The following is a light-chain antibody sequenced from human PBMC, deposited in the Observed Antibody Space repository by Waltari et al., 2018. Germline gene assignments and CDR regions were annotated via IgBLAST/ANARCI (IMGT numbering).Light chain of an antibody. CDR2: AVS. CDR1: SSDVGGYNY. V-gene: IGLV2-23*02. J-gene: IGLJ2*01. Sequence: QSALTQPASVSGSPGQSITISCTGTSSDVGGYNYVSWYQQHPGKAPKLMIYAVSKLPSGVSNRFSGSKSGNTASLTSSGLQAEDEADYYCCSYAGSSTVVFGGGTKLTVL. CDR3: CSYAGSSTVV.